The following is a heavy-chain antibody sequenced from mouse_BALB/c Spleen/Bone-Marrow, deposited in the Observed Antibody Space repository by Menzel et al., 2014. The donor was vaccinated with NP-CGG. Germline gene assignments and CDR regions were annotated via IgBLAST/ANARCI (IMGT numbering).Heavy chain of an antibody. CDR3: TRGGNWDDFDY. J-gene: IGHJ2*01. D-gene: IGHD4-1*01. Sequence: DVHLVESGGGLVQPGGSRKLSCAASGFTFSSFGMHWVRQAPEKGLEWVAYISSGSSTIFYADTVKGRFTVSRDNPKNTLFPQMTSLRSEDTAMYYCTRGGNWDDFDYWGQGTTLTVSS. V-gene: IGHV5-17*02. CDR1: GFTFSSFG. CDR2: ISSGSSTI.